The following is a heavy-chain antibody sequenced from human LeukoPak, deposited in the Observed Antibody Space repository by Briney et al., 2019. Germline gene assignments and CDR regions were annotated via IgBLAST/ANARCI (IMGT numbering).Heavy chain of an antibody. CDR2: IHSGGST. V-gene: IGHV3-53*05. CDR1: GFTVSSNY. D-gene: IGHD3-10*01. CDR3: ARDSHYYGSGDV. Sequence: PGGSLRLSCAASGFTVSSNYMSWVRQAPGKGLEWVSVIHSGGSTYYADSVKGRFTISRDNSKNTLYLQMNSLRAEDTAVYYCARDSHYYGSGDVWGKGTTVTVSS. J-gene: IGHJ6*04.